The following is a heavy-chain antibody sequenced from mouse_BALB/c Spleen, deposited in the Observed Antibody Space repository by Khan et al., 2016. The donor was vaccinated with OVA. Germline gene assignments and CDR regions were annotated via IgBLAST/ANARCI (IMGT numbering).Heavy chain of an antibody. CDR3: ATGYGNTFAY. V-gene: IGHV14-3*02. CDR2: INPDNDDS. J-gene: IGHJ3*01. Sequence: VQLKQSGAELVKPGVSVKMSCTASGYNFPDTSIHWVNQSPAKGLEWIGSINPDNDDSTYDPKFKGKATITVDTSSNTAYLHLSSLTSEDTAVYYCATGYGNTFAYWGQGTLVTVSA. D-gene: IGHD2-1*01. CDR1: GYNFPDTS.